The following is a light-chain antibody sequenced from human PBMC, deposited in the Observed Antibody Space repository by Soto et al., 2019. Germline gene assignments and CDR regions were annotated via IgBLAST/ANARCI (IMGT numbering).Light chain of an antibody. CDR2: GAS. CDR3: QQSHSTPPDT. Sequence: DIQMTQFPSSLSASVGERVTITCRASQSISSHLNWYQQKPGRAPKLLIHGASSLQSGVPSRISGSGSGTGFTLTISSLQPEDSATYYCQQSHSTPPDTFGQGTKLEIK. V-gene: IGKV1-39*01. J-gene: IGKJ2*01. CDR1: QSISSH.